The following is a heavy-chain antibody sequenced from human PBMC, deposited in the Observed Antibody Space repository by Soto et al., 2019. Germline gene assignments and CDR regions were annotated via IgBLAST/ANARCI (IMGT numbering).Heavy chain of an antibody. CDR3: ARGHDDYYYYGMDV. V-gene: IGHV4-34*01. CDR1: GGSFSGCY. Sequence: SETLSLTCAVYGGSFSGCYWSWIRQPPGKGLEWIGEINHSGSTNYNPSLKSRVTISVDTSKNQFSLKLSSVTAADTAVYYCARGHDDYYYYGMDVWGQGTTVTV. CDR2: INHSGST. J-gene: IGHJ6*02. D-gene: IGHD3-3*01.